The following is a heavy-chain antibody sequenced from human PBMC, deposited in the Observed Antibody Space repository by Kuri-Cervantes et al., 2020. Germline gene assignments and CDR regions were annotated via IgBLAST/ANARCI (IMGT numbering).Heavy chain of an antibody. V-gene: IGHV1-18*01. J-gene: IGHJ5*02. CDR1: GYTFIGYG. CDR3: ARGVGAPYYGDWFDP. D-gene: IGHD1-26*01. CDR2: ISAYNGDT. Sequence: ASVKVSCKASGYTFIGYGISWVRQAPGQGLEWMGWISAYNGDTNYAQKLQGRVTLTTDTSTSTAYMELRSLRSDDTAVYYCARGVGAPYYGDWFDPWGQGTLVTVSS.